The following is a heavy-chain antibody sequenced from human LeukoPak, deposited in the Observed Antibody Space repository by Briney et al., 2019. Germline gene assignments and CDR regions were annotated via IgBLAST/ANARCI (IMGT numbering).Heavy chain of an antibody. CDR3: ARSGKMATITWGVLDY. J-gene: IGHJ4*02. D-gene: IGHD5-24*01. CDR2: ISSSGSTI. CDR1: GFTFSSYE. Sequence: GGSLRLSCAASGFTFSSYEMNWVRQAPGKGLEWISYISSSGSTIYYADSVKGRFTISRDNAKNSLYLQMNSLRAEDTAVYYCARSGKMATITWGVLDYWGQGTLVTVSS. V-gene: IGHV3-48*03.